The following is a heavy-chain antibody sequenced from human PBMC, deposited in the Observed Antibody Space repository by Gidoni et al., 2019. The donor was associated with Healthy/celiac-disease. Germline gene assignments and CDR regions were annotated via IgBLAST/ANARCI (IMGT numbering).Heavy chain of an antibody. CDR2: IYYSGST. J-gene: IGHJ6*02. V-gene: IGHV4-31*03. Sequence: QVQLQESGPGLVKPSQTLSLTCPVSGGSIRSGGYYWSWIRQHPGKGLEWIGYIYYSGSTYYNPSLKSRVTISVDTSKNQFSLKLSSVTAADTAVYYCARVNSSSWYRSLYYGMDVWGQGTTVTVSS. CDR3: ARVNSSSWYRSLYYGMDV. D-gene: IGHD6-13*01. CDR1: GGSIRSGGYY.